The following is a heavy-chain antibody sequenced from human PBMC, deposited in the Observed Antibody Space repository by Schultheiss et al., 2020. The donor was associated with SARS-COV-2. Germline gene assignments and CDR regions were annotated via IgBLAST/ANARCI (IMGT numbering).Heavy chain of an antibody. CDR3: ARIAPSNDFWSNYYGAFDY. V-gene: IGHV2-70*01. CDR1: GFSLSTSGMC. J-gene: IGHJ4*02. Sequence: SGPTLVKPTQTLTLTCTFSGFSLSTSGMCVSWIRQPPGKALEWLALIDWDDDKFYSTSLKTRLTISKDTSKNQVVLTMTNMDPVDTATYYCARIAPSNDFWSNYYGAFDYWGQGTLVTVSS. D-gene: IGHD3-3*01. CDR2: IDWDDDK.